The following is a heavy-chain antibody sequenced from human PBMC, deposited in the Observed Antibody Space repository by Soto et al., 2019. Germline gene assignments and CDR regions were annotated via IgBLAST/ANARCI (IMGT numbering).Heavy chain of an antibody. J-gene: IGHJ4*02. Sequence: EASVKVSCKASGYTFTSYYMHWVRQAPGQGLEWMGIINPSGGSTSYAQKFQGRVTMTRDTSTSTVYMELSSLRSEDTAIYYCAKDGYDSSGDLYYFDYWGQGIPVTVSS. V-gene: IGHV1-46*01. CDR1: GYTFTSYY. D-gene: IGHD3-22*01. CDR3: AKDGYDSSGDLYYFDY. CDR2: INPSGGST.